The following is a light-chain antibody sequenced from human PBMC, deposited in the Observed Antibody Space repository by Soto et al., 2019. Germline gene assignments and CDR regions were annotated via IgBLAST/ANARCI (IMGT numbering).Light chain of an antibody. J-gene: IGKJ5*01. CDR1: QSVATN. V-gene: IGKV3-15*01. Sequence: ETVMTQSPATLSVSPGDSATLSCRASQSVATNLAWYQWKPGQAPRLLIYRASIRATSIPARFSGSGSGTEITLTISSLQSEDFTVYYCQHYNNWTPITFGQGTRLEIK. CDR2: RAS. CDR3: QHYNNWTPIT.